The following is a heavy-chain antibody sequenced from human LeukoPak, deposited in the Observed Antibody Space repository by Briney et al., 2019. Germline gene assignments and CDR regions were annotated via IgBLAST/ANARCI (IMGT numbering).Heavy chain of an antibody. V-gene: IGHV1-69*02. J-gene: IGHJ3*02. CDR1: GGTFSSYT. D-gene: IGHD1-26*01. Sequence: SVKVSCKASGGTFSSYTISWVRQAPGQGLEWMGRIIPILGIANYAQKFKGRVTITAEKSTSTAYMELSSLRSEDTAVYYCARVRRNGARVVGEAFDIWGQGTMVTVSS. CDR2: IIPILGIA. CDR3: ARVRRNGARVVGEAFDI.